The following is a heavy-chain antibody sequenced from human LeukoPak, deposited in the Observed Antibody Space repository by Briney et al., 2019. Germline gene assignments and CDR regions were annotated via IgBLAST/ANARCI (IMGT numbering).Heavy chain of an antibody. V-gene: IGHV3-7*01. J-gene: IGHJ4*02. CDR3: ARAGHYDTTWYQ. CDR2: IKQDGSEK. CDR1: GFTFSNFW. D-gene: IGHD3-22*01. Sequence: GGSLRLSCAASGFTFSNFWMSWVRQAPGKGLEWVANIKQDGSEKHYVDSVRGRFTIFRDNAKNSLYLQMNSLSAEDTALYYCARAGHYDTTWYQWGQGTLVTVS.